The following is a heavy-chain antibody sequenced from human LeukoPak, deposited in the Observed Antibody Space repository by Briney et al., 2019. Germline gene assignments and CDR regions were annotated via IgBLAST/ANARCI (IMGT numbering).Heavy chain of an antibody. V-gene: IGHV5-51*01. Sequence: GESLKISCKGSGYSFTSYWIGWVRQMPGKGLEWMGIIYPGDSDTRYSPSFQDQVTISADKSISTAYLQWSSLKASDTAMYYCARRSIAYCGGDCCGFDYWGQGTLVTVSS. CDR1: GYSFTSYW. CDR3: ARRSIAYCGGDCCGFDY. CDR2: IYPGDSDT. D-gene: IGHD2-21*02. J-gene: IGHJ4*02.